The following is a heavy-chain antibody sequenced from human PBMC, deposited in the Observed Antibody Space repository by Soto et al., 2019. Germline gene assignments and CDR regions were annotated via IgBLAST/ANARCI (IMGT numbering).Heavy chain of an antibody. Sequence: SETLSLTCAVSGVSMSSVNWWTWVRQTPQRGLEYIGEIFHDGTANYYPSFERRVAISVDTSKNQFSLKLTSVTAADTAIYFCARLVYDTRLNYMYFDFWGQGALVTVSS. J-gene: IGHJ4*02. CDR2: IFHDGTA. V-gene: IGHV4-4*02. CDR1: GVSMSSVNW. D-gene: IGHD3-10*01. CDR3: ARLVYDTRLNYMYFDF.